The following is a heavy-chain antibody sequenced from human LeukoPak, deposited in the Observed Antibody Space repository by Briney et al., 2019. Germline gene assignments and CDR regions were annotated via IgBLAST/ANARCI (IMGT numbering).Heavy chain of an antibody. CDR2: INNDGRTT. CDR1: GFTFSSHW. J-gene: IGHJ4*02. Sequence: PGGSLRLSCAASGFTFSSHWMHWVRQAPGKGLVWVSRINNDGRTTNYADPVKGRFTISRDNAKNTLYLQMNSLRADDTAVYYCARGDATRINFFDNWGQGTLVTVSS. CDR3: ARGDATRINFFDN. D-gene: IGHD1-14*01. V-gene: IGHV3-74*01.